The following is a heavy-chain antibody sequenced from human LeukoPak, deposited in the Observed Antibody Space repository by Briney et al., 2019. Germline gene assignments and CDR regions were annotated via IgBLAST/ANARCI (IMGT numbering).Heavy chain of an antibody. J-gene: IGHJ3*02. Sequence: GGSLRLSCAASGFTFSSYAMSWVRQAPGKGLEWVSAISGSGGSTYYADSVKGRFTISRGNSKNTLYLQMNSLRAEDTAVYYCAKDRRFLEWLLGDAFDIWGQGTMVTVSS. CDR3: AKDRRFLEWLLGDAFDI. D-gene: IGHD3-3*01. V-gene: IGHV3-23*01. CDR2: ISGSGGST. CDR1: GFTFSSYA.